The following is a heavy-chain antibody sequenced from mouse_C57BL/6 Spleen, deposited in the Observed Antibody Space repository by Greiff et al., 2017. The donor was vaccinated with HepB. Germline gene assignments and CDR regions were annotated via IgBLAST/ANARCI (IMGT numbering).Heavy chain of an antibody. CDR3: ARCDYGSSSYWYFDV. CDR2: IHPSDSDT. D-gene: IGHD1-1*01. V-gene: IGHV1-74*01. CDR1: GYTFTSYW. J-gene: IGHJ1*03. Sequence: VQLQQPGAELVKPGASVKVSCKASGYTFTSYWMHWVKQRPGQGLEWIGRIHPSDSDTNYNQKFKGKATLTVDKSSSTAYMQLSSLTSEDSAVYYCARCDYGSSSYWYFDVWGTGTTVTVSS.